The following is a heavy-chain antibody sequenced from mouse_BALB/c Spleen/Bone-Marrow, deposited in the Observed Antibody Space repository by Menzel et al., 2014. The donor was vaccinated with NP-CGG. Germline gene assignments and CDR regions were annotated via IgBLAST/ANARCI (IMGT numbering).Heavy chain of an antibody. CDR2: IYLGDGDT. D-gene: IGHD1-1*01. CDR3: ASRGDYSYAMDY. V-gene: IGHV1-80*01. CDR1: GYTFSNYW. J-gene: IGHJ4*01. Sequence: QVQLQQSGAELVRPGSSVKISCKASGYTFSNYWMNWMKQRPGQGLEWIGQIYLGDGDTNYIGKFTGKATLTADKSSSTAYMQLSSLTSEDSAVYFCASRGDYSYAMDYWGQGTSVTVSS.